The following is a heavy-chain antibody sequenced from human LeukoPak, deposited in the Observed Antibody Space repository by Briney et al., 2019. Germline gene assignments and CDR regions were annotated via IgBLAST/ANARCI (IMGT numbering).Heavy chain of an antibody. CDR2: ISGNGGST. J-gene: IGHJ1*01. D-gene: IGHD3-22*01. V-gene: IGHV3-23*01. Sequence: GGSLRLSCAASGFTFSSYAMNWLRQAPGKGLEGVSAISGNGGSTYYADSVKGRFTISRDNSKNTLYLQMNSLRAEDMSIYYCAKLPRGVVVTTSFQEWGQATLVTAPS. CDR1: GFTFSSYA. CDR3: AKLPRGVVVTTSFQE.